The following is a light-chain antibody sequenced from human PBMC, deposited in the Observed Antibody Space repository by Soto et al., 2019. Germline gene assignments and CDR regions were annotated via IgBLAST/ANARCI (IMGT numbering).Light chain of an antibody. CDR2: DSS. V-gene: IGKV3-11*01. Sequence: EIVLTQSPATLSLSPGERATLSCRASQSVENYLAWYQQKPCQAHRLLIYDSSERATGIPARFSGSGSGTDFPLTISAREPEDDVVHYGHQLINWTSFAVGTKVAIK. J-gene: IGKJ4*01. CDR3: HQLINWTS. CDR1: QSVENY.